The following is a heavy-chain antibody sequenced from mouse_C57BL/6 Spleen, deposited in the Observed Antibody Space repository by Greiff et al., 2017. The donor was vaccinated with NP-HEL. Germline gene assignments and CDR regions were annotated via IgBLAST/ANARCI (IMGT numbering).Heavy chain of an antibody. J-gene: IGHJ4*01. CDR3: ARGTRNYAMDY. D-gene: IGHD3-3*01. Sequence: EVKLVESGGGLVKPGGSLKLSCAASGFTFSDYGMHWVRQAPEKGLEWVAYISSGSSTIYYADTVKGRFTISRDNAKTTLFLQMTSLRSEDTAMYYCARGTRNYAMDYWGQGTSVTVSS. CDR2: ISSGSSTI. CDR1: GFTFSDYG. V-gene: IGHV5-17*01.